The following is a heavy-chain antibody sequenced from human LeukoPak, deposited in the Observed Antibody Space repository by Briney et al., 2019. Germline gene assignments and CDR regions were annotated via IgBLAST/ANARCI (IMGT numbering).Heavy chain of an antibody. Sequence: SETLSLTCTVSDGSIIIYYWSWIRQPPGKGLEWIGYVYSSGNTNYSPSLKGRAIISADTSKNQFSLKLTSVTAADTAVYYCVRDRELTYWGQGILVTVSS. V-gene: IGHV4-4*08. CDR2: VYSSGNT. CDR3: VRDRELTY. J-gene: IGHJ4*02. CDR1: DGSIIIYY. D-gene: IGHD3-10*01.